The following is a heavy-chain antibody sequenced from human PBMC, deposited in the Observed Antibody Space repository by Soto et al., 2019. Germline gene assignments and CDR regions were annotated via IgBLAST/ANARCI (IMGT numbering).Heavy chain of an antibody. CDR3: ARDPGRSSGWYLYGMDV. CDR2: ISYDGSNK. J-gene: IGHJ6*02. CDR1: GFTFSSYA. V-gene: IGHV3-30-3*01. Sequence: QVQLVESGGGVVQPGRSLRLSCAASGFTFSSYAMHWVRQAPGKGLEWVAVISYDGSNKYYADSVKGRFTISRDNSKNTLYLQMNSLRAEDTAVYYCARDPGRSSGWYLYGMDVWGQGTTVTVSS. D-gene: IGHD6-19*01.